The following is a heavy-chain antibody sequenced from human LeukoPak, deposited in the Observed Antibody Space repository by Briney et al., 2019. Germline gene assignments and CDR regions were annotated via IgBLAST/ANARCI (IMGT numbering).Heavy chain of an antibody. D-gene: IGHD3-22*01. CDR2: ISGSGGST. CDR3: AKANYESLDY. J-gene: IGHJ4*02. Sequence: PVGSLRLSCAASGFTFSIYAMSWVRQAPGKGLEWVSAISGSGGSTYYADSVKGRFTISRDNSKNTLYLQMNSLRSEDTAVYYCAKANYESLDYWGQGTLVTVSS. CDR1: GFTFSIYA. V-gene: IGHV3-23*01.